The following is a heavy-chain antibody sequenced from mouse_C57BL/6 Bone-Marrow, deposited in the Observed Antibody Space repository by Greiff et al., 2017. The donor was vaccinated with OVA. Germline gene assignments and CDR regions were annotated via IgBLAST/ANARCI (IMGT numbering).Heavy chain of an antibody. Sequence: EVKLVESGAELVRPGASVKLSCTASGFNIKDDYMHWVKQRPEQGLEWIGWIDPENGDTEYASKFQGKATITADTSSNTAYLQLSSLTSEDTAVYYCTTEGDGYLYYFDYWGQGTTLTVSS. J-gene: IGHJ2*01. D-gene: IGHD2-3*01. CDR2: IDPENGDT. V-gene: IGHV14-4*01. CDR3: TTEGDGYLYYFDY. CDR1: GFNIKDDY.